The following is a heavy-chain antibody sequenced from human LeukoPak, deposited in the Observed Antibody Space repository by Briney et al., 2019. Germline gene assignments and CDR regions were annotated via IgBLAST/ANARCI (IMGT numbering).Heavy chain of an antibody. Sequence: GGSLRLSCAASGFTFSSYWMSWVRQAPGRGLEWVANIHRDGSEEYYVDSVKGRFTISRDNAKNSVYLQMNSLRAEDTAVYYCARSPRDKSSGWDYWGQGTLVTVSS. CDR2: IHRDGSEE. J-gene: IGHJ4*02. CDR1: GFTFSSYW. CDR3: ARSPRDKSSGWDY. V-gene: IGHV3-7*01. D-gene: IGHD6-19*01.